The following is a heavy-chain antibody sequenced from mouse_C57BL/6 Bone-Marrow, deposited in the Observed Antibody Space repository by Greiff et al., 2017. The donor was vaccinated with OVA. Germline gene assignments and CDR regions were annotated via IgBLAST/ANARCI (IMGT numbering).Heavy chain of an antibody. V-gene: IGHV1-64*01. CDR2: IHPNSGST. Sequence: VQLQQPGAELVKPGASVKLSCKASGYTFTSYWMHWVKQRPGHGLEWIGMIHPNSGSTNYNEKFKSKATLTVAQSSRTAYMQLSSLTSEDSAVYYGASPYYYGSSPWFAYWGQGTLVTVSA. D-gene: IGHD1-1*01. J-gene: IGHJ3*01. CDR3: ASPYYYGSSPWFAY. CDR1: GYTFTSYW.